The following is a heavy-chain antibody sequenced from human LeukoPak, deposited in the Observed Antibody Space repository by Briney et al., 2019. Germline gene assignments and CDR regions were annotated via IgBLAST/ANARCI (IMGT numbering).Heavy chain of an antibody. V-gene: IGHV3-23*01. CDR1: GFTLSSSA. CDR2: NNGGDGRT. Sequence: PAGGSLRLSCAASGFTLSSSAMSWVRQAPGEGVEWVSANNGGDGRTYYAHSVKGRFPITRDNSKNTLYLQMNSLRAEDTAVYYCARASKGYSYGYGYYYYYMDVWGKGTTVTISS. CDR3: ARASKGYSYGYGYYYYYMDV. D-gene: IGHD5-18*01. J-gene: IGHJ6*03.